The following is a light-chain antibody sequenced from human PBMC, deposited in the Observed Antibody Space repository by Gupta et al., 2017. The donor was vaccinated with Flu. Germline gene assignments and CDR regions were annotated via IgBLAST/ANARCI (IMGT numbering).Light chain of an antibody. CDR3: SSYTGSSTVV. Sequence: SITISCTGTSSDIGNYNYVSWYQHHPGKAPQLVIYEVDNRPSGVSSRSSASKSANTASLTISGLQADDEADYYCSSYTGSSTVVFGGGTKVTVL. J-gene: IGLJ2*01. CDR1: SSDIGNYNY. CDR2: EVD. V-gene: IGLV2-14*01.